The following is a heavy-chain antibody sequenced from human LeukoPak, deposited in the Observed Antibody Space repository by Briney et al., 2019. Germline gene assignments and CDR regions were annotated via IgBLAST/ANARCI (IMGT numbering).Heavy chain of an antibody. V-gene: IGHV4-34*01. CDR1: GGSFSGYY. CDR2: IDHSGSP. D-gene: IGHD3-22*01. CDR3: AGQGVDSSGYYGKIDY. Sequence: SETLSLTCAVYGGSFSGYYWSWIRQPPGKGLEWIGEIDHSGSPNYNPSLKSRVTISADTSKNHFSLKLSSVTAADTAVYYCAGQGVDSSGYYGKIDYWGQGTLVTVSS. J-gene: IGHJ4*02.